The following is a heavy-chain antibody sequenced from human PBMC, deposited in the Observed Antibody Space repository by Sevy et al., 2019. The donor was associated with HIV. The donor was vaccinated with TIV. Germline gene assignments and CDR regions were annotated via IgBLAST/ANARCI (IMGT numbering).Heavy chain of an antibody. Sequence: SLKISCAASGFTFDDYAMHWVRQAPGKGLEWVSGISWNSGSIGYADSVKGRFTISRDNAKNSLYLQMNSLRAEDTALYYCAKDIRLAGDAFDIWGQGTMVTVSS. CDR3: AKDIRLAGDAFDI. V-gene: IGHV3-9*01. J-gene: IGHJ3*02. CDR2: ISWNSGSI. CDR1: GFTFDDYA. D-gene: IGHD3-10*01.